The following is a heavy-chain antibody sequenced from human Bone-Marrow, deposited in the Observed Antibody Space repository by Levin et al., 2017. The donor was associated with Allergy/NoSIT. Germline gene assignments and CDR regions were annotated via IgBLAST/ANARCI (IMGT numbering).Heavy chain of an antibody. CDR2: INPQSGGT. CDR3: ARVGPGTTVTGAY. D-gene: IGHD4-17*01. V-gene: IGHV1-2*06. J-gene: IGHJ4*02. CDR1: GYTFTDYY. Sequence: ASVKVSCKASGYTFTDYYMHWVRQAPGQGLEWMGRINPQSGGTNYAQKFQDRVTVTRDTSITTAYMELSGLRFDDTAVYYCARVGPGTTVTGAYWGQGTLVTVSS.